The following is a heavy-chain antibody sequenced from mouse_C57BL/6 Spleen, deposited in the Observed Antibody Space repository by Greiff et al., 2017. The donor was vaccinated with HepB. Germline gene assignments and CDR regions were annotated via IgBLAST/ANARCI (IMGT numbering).Heavy chain of an antibody. J-gene: IGHJ4*01. CDR2: IDPSDSYT. V-gene: IGHV1-69*01. CDR1: GYTFTSYW. CDR3: ARGGGKLCRYAMDY. D-gene: IGHD4-1*01. Sequence: QVQLQQPGAELVMPGASVKLSCKASGYTFTSYWMHWVKQRPGQGLEWIGEIDPSDSYTNYNQKFKGKSTLTVDKYSSTAYMQLSSLTSEDSAVYYCARGGGKLCRYAMDYWGQGTSVTVSS.